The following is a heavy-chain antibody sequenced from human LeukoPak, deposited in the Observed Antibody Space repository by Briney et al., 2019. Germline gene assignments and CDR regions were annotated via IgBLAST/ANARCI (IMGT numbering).Heavy chain of an antibody. D-gene: IGHD6-13*01. J-gene: IGHJ3*02. CDR2: IKQDGSEK. CDR1: GFTFSSYW. CDR3: GRNLRQQLVQPLGAFDI. Sequence: PGGSLRLSCAASGFTFSSYWMSWVRQAPGKGLEWVANIKQDGSEKYYVDSVKGRFTISRDNAKNSLYLQMNSLRAEDTAVYYWGRNLRQQLVQPLGAFDIWGQGTMVTVSS. V-gene: IGHV3-7*01.